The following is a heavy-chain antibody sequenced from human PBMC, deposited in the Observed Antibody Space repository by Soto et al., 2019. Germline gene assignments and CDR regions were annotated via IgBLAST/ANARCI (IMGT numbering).Heavy chain of an antibody. J-gene: IGHJ5*02. CDR1: GGSISSGDYY. V-gene: IGHV4-30-4*01. D-gene: IGHD3-3*01. CDR3: ARNRGVFGVVISSLNWFDP. CDR2: IYYSGST. Sequence: PSQTLSLTCTVSGGSISSGDYYWSWIRQPPGKGLEWIGYIYYSGSTYYNPSLKSRVTISVDTSKNQFSLKLSSVTAADTAVYYFARNRGVFGVVISSLNWFDPWGQGTLVTVSS.